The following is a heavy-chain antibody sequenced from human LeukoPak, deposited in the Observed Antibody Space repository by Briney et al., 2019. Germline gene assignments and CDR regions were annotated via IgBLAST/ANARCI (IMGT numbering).Heavy chain of an antibody. D-gene: IGHD4-17*01. V-gene: IGHV3-11*01. J-gene: IGHJ6*02. Sequence: GRSLRLSCAASGFTFSDYYMSWVRQAPGKGLEWVSYISSNGSNIYYADSVKGRFTTSRDNAKNSLYLQMNSLRAEDTAVYYCARDRYDYGDYYYGMDVWGQGTTVTVSS. CDR3: ARDRYDYGDYYYGMDV. CDR2: ISSNGSNI. CDR1: GFTFSDYY.